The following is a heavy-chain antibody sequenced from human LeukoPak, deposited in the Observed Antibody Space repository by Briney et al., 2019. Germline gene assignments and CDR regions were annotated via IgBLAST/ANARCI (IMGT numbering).Heavy chain of an antibody. CDR1: GYTFTSYD. V-gene: IGHV1-8*01. D-gene: IGHD3-9*01. CDR2: MNPNSGNT. CDR3: ARDYDILTGYSRDAFDI. J-gene: IGHJ3*02. Sequence: GASVKVSCKASGYTFTSYDINWVRQATGQGLEWMGWMNPNSGNTGYAQKFQGRVTMTRNTSISTAYMELSSLRSEDTAVYYCARDYDILTGYSRDAFDIWGQGTMVTVSS.